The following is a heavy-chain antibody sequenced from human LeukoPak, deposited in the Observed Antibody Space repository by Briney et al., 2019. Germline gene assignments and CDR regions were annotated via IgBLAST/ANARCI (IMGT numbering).Heavy chain of an antibody. D-gene: IGHD6-13*01. CDR3: ARDIHLAAAGTYSFDY. CDR1: GGTFSSYA. Sequence: EASVKVSCKASGGTFSSYAISWVRQAPGQGLEWMGRIIPILGIANYAQKFQGRVTITADKSTSTAYMELSSLRSEDTAVYYCARDIHLAAAGTYSFDYWGQGTLVTVFS. V-gene: IGHV1-69*04. J-gene: IGHJ4*02. CDR2: IIPILGIA.